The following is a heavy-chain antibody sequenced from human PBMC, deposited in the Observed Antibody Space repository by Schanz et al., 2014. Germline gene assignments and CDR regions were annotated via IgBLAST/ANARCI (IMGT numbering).Heavy chain of an antibody. Sequence: DVQLLESGGGLVQPGGPLRLSCAASGFTFNSYAMTWVRQAPGKGLEWVSSISHSGGSKYYADSVKGRFTISRDNSENTLYLQMNSLRADDTAVYFCARAHGNNWCGKGLDYWGQGTQVTVSS. V-gene: IGHV3-23*01. CDR1: GFTFNSYA. J-gene: IGHJ4*02. CDR3: ARAHGNNWCGKGLDY. D-gene: IGHD1-1*01. CDR2: ISHSGGSK.